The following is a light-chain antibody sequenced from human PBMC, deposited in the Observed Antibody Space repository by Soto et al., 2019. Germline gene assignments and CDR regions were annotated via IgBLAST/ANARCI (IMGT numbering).Light chain of an antibody. CDR1: HIILHSNRYNY. CDR2: SGS. CDR3: LQPLQSRT. Sequence: AMAQYKLSLPLSPGRPASISCRYSHIILHSNRYNYLDWHLQKPVQPPHLLFYSGSSRASGVADRFGGRAAPQVFSMKIRREEEEHVGDYCALQPLQSRTFGGGTKVDIK. V-gene: IGKV2-28*01. J-gene: IGKJ4*02.